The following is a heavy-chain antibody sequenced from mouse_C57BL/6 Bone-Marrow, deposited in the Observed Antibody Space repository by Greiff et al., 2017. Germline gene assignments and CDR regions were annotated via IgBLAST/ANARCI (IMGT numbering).Heavy chain of an antibody. V-gene: IGHV5-9*01. CDR2: ISGGGGNT. J-gene: IGHJ3*01. Sequence: EVQGVESGGGLVKPGGSLKLSCAASGFTFSSYTMSWVRQTPEKRLEWVATISGGGGNTYYPDSVKGRFTISRDNAKNTLYLQMSSLRSEDTALYYWATWGVVWVAFGGRGTLITVSA. D-gene: IGHD1-1*01. CDR3: ATWGVVWVAF. CDR1: GFTFSSYT.